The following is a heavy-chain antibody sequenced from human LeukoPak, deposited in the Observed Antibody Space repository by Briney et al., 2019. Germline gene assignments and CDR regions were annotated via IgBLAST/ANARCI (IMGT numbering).Heavy chain of an antibody. Sequence: GGSLRLSCAASGVIISSYAISWVRQAPGKGLEWVSAINGRGDNTYYADFVKGRFTISRDNSKSTVYLQMNSLRTEDTAVYYCAKDRVSPGFNWFDPWGQGTLVTVSS. CDR2: INGRGDNT. D-gene: IGHD2/OR15-2a*01. CDR3: AKDRVSPGFNWFDP. V-gene: IGHV3-23*01. CDR1: GVIISSYA. J-gene: IGHJ5*02.